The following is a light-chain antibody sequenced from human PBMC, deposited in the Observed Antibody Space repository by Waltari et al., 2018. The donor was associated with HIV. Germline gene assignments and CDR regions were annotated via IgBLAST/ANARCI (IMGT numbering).Light chain of an antibody. CDR2: GNS. Sequence: QSVLTQPPSVSGAPGQRVTISCTGSSSNIGPGSDVHWYQQLPGTAPKLLIYGNSNRPSGVPDRFSGSKSGTSASLAITGLQAEDEADYYCQSYDSSLSVVFGGGTKLTVL. CDR1: SSNIGPGSD. V-gene: IGLV1-40*01. J-gene: IGLJ2*01. CDR3: QSYDSSLSVV.